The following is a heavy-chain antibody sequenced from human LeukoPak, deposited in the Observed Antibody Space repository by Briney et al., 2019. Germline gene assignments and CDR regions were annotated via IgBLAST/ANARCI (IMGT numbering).Heavy chain of an antibody. CDR2: ISGDGGST. D-gene: IGHD6-19*01. Sequence: GASLRLSCAASGFTFDDYAMHWVRQAPGKGLEWVSLISGDGGSTYYADSVKGRFTISRDNSKNSLYLQMNSLRTEDTALYYCAKDKDSSGHFDYWGQGTPVTVSS. J-gene: IGHJ4*02. V-gene: IGHV3-43*02. CDR1: GFTFDDYA. CDR3: AKDKDSSGHFDY.